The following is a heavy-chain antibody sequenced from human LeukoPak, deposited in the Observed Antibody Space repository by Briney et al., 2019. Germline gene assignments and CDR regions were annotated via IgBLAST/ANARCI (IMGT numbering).Heavy chain of an antibody. CDR3: AKDSLCSSTSRTITISYYYYGMDV. D-gene: IGHD2-2*01. CDR1: EFPFSTYV. CDR2: ISHDGSVT. Sequence: GGSLRLSCAASEFPFSTYVMHWVRQVPGKGLVWVSRISHDGSVTSYADSVKGRFTISRDNAKNTVYLQMNSLRAEDTAVYYCAKDSLCSSTSRTITISYYYYGMDVWGQGTTVTVSS. V-gene: IGHV3-74*01. J-gene: IGHJ6*02.